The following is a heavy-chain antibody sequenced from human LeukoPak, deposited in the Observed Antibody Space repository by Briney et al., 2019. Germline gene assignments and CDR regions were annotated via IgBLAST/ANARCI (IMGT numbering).Heavy chain of an antibody. CDR1: GFTFSSYS. V-gene: IGHV3-21*01. Sequence: SGGSLRLSCAASGFTFSSYSMNWVRQAPGKGLEWVSSISSSSSYIYYADSVKGRFTISRDNAKNSLYLQMNSLRAEDTAVYYCARAFPVAVAGIGYFGYWGQGTLVTVFS. J-gene: IGHJ4*02. D-gene: IGHD6-19*01. CDR3: ARAFPVAVAGIGYFGY. CDR2: ISSSSSYI.